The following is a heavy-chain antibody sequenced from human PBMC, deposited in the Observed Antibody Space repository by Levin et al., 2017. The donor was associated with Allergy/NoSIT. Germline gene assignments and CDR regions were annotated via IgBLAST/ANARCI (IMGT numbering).Heavy chain of an antibody. J-gene: IGHJ4*02. CDR1: GFTFSNAW. CDR2: IKSKTDGGTT. D-gene: IGHD4-17*01. V-gene: IGHV3-15*01. Sequence: GESLKISCAASGFTFSNAWMSWVRQAPGKGLEWVGRIKSKTDGGTTDYAAPVKGRFTISRDDSKNTLYLQMNSLKTEDTAVYYCTTAGTKYGDYPQSYYFDYWGQGTLVTVSS. CDR3: TTAGTKYGDYPQSYYFDY.